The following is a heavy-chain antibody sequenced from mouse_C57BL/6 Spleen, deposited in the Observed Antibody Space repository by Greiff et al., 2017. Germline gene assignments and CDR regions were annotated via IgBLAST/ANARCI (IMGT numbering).Heavy chain of an antibody. CDR1: GYSFTGYY. CDR2: INPSTGGT. J-gene: IGHJ3*01. Sequence: VQLQQSGPELVKPGASVKISCKASGYSFTGYYMNWVKQSPEQGLEWIGEINPSTGGTTYNQKFKAKATLTVDKASSTAYMQLKSLTSEDSAVYYCARAYYYGSTIFAYWGQGTLVTVAA. CDR3: ARAYYYGSTIFAY. D-gene: IGHD1-1*01. V-gene: IGHV1-42*01.